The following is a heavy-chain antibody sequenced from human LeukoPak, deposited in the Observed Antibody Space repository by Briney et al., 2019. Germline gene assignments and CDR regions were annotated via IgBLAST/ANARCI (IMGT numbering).Heavy chain of an antibody. CDR1: GFMFSNYA. D-gene: IGHD2-15*01. Sequence: GGSLRLSCAASGFMFSNYAMNWVRQAPGKGLEWVSVIYSGGSTYYAKSVKGRFTISRDNSKNTLYLQMNSLRVEDTAVYYCARGPVAPYYGLDVWGQGTTVTASS. V-gene: IGHV3-53*01. CDR3: ARGPVAPYYGLDV. CDR2: IYSGGST. J-gene: IGHJ6*02.